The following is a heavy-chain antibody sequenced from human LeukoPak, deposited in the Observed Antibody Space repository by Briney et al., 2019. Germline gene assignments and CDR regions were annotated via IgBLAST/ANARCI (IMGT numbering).Heavy chain of an antibody. CDR1: GVTFSSYA. D-gene: IGHD4-23*01. Sequence: GGSLRLSCAASGVTFSSYAMHWVRQAPGKGLERVAVISYDGSNKYYADSVKGRFTISRDNSKNTLYLQMNSLRAEDTAVYYCEREGVVTLRMFDYWGQGTLVTVSS. CDR2: ISYDGSNK. J-gene: IGHJ4*02. V-gene: IGHV3-30*04. CDR3: EREGVVTLRMFDY.